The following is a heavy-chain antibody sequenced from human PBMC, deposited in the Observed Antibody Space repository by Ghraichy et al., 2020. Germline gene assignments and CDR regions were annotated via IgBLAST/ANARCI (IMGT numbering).Heavy chain of an antibody. D-gene: IGHD5/OR15-5a*01. V-gene: IGHV4-39*07. J-gene: IGHJ6*02. Sequence: SETLSLTCTVSGGSISSSSFYWGWIRQPPGKGLEWIGSIYYSGSTYYNPSLKSRVTISVDTSKNQFCLKLSSLTAADTAVYYCARDGSSVYDWSIGVDVWGQGTTVAVSS. CDR3: ARDGSSVYDWSIGVDV. CDR1: GGSISSSSFY. CDR2: IYYSGST.